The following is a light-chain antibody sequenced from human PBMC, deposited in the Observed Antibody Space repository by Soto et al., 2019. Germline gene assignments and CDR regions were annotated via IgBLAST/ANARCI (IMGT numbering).Light chain of an antibody. V-gene: IGKV1-5*01. Sequence: DIQMTQSPSTLSGSVGDRVTITCRASQTISSWLAWYQQKPGKAPKLLIYAASTLQSGVPSSFSGSGSGTEFTLTIRSLQPDDFATYYCQRYATYSPTVGQGAKVDIK. CDR1: QTISSW. CDR3: QRYATYSPT. CDR2: AAS. J-gene: IGKJ1*01.